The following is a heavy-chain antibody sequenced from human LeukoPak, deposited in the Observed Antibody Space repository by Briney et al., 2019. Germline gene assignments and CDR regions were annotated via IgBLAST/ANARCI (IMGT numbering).Heavy chain of an antibody. J-gene: IGHJ4*02. CDR3: ARLRGYTYGNPGY. CDR2: IYYTGDT. Sequence: SETLSLTCTVSGGSISTSSSYYWGWIRQPPGKGLEWIGSIYYTGDTYYNSSHKSRVTISVDTSKNQFALKLTSVTAADTALYYCARLRGYTYGNPGYWGQGSLVTVSS. CDR1: GGSISTSSSYY. D-gene: IGHD5-18*01. V-gene: IGHV4-39*01.